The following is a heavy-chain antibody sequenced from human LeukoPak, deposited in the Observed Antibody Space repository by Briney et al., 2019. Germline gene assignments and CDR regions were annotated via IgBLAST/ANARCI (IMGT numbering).Heavy chain of an antibody. Sequence: PGGSLRLSCAVSGFTFNNYEMNWVRQAPGKGLEWISYITSSASPIYYADSVKGRFTISRDNAKNSLYLQMNSLRAEDTAVYYCARGTRSWFHNWFDPWGQGTLVTVSS. V-gene: IGHV3-48*03. D-gene: IGHD6-13*01. CDR1: GFTFNNYE. CDR2: ITSSASPI. CDR3: ARGTRSWFHNWFDP. J-gene: IGHJ5*02.